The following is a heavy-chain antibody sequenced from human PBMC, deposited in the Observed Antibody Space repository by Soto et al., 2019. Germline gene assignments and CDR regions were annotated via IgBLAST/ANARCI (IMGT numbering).Heavy chain of an antibody. J-gene: IGHJ2*01. CDR3: ARASSPNWKWGMNWYFDL. Sequence: PGGSLRLSCAASGFTFSSYWMHWVRKAPGKGLVWVSHINSDGSSTSYADSVKGRFTINPDTSKNQFSLQLNSVTPEDTAVYYCARASSPNWKWGMNWYFDLWGRGTLVTVSS. V-gene: IGHV3-74*01. CDR1: GFTFSSYW. CDR2: INSDGSST. D-gene: IGHD1-20*01.